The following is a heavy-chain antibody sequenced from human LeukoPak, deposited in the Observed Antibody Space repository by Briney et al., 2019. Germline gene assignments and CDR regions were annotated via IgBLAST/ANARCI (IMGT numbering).Heavy chain of an antibody. CDR1: GYTFTSYA. CDR2: INAGNGNT. D-gene: IGHD5-18*01. V-gene: IGHV1-3*01. CDR3: ARGLSGYSYGLDAFDI. Sequence: ASVKVSCKASGYTFTSYAMHWVRQAPGQRLEWMGWINAGNGNTKYSQKFQGRVTMTRNTSISTAYMELSSLRSEDTAVYYCARGLSGYSYGLDAFDIWGQGTMVTVSS. J-gene: IGHJ3*02.